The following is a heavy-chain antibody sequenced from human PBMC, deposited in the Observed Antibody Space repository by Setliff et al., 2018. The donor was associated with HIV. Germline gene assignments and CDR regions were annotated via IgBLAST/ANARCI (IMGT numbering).Heavy chain of an antibody. D-gene: IGHD3-10*01. CDR1: GYTFSDYW. CDR3: ARLPGGSVYYVDY. J-gene: IGHJ4*02. V-gene: IGHV5-51*01. CDR2: INPADSDT. Sequence: GESLKISCKASGYTFSDYWIGWVRQMPGKGLEWMGIINPADSDTRYSPSFQGQVTFSADKSINTAYLQWSGLKASSTAIYYCARLPGGSVYYVDYWGQGTLVTVSS.